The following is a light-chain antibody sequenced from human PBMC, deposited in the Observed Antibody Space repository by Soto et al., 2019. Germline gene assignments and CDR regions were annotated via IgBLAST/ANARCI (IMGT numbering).Light chain of an antibody. CDR3: QQLDSDPPWT. J-gene: IGKJ1*01. Sequence: IPLTQSPSSLSASVGDRVTVTCRASQAISNYLAWYQQYPGRAPKLLIYLASTLESGVPSRFSGSGSGTDFTLTISSLQPEDFATYYCQQLDSDPPWTFGQGTRVEIK. V-gene: IGKV1-9*01. CDR2: LAS. CDR1: QAISNY.